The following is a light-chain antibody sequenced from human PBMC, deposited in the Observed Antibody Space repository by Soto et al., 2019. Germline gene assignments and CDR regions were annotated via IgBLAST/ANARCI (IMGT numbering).Light chain of an antibody. CDR3: QQSYSNPQT. V-gene: IGKV1-39*01. CDR2: AAS. CDR1: QSISSY. Sequence: DIQMTQSPSSLSASVGDRVTITCRAIQSISSYLNWYQQKPGKAPKLLIYAASSLQSGVPSRFSGSGSGTDFTLTISSLQPEDFATYYCQQSYSNPQTFGQGTKVEIK. J-gene: IGKJ1*01.